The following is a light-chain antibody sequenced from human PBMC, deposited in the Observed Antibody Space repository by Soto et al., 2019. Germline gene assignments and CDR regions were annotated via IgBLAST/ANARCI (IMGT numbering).Light chain of an antibody. V-gene: IGLV2-14*01. CDR3: SSYTSSSTVV. J-gene: IGLJ2*01. CDR1: SSDVGGYNY. Sequence: QSALTQRASVSGSPGQSITISCTRTSSDVGGYNYVSWYQQHPGKAPKLMIYDVSNRPSGVSNRFSGSKSGNTASLTISGLQAEDEADYYCSSYTSSSTVVFGGGTKLTVL. CDR2: DVS.